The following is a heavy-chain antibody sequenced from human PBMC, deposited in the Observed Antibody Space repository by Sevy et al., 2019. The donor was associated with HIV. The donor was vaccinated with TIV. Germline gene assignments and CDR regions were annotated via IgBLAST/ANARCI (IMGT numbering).Heavy chain of an antibody. D-gene: IGHD3-22*01. CDR1: GFTFSTYW. J-gene: IGHJ4*02. CDR2: IKQDESEK. CDR3: ARGNSGSFDY. V-gene: IGHV3-7*04. Sequence: GESLKISCAASGFTFSTYWMHWVRQAPGKGLEWVANIKQDESEKYDVASVKGRFTISRDNAKNSLYLQMNSLRPGDTAVYYCARGNSGSFDYWGQGTLVTVSS.